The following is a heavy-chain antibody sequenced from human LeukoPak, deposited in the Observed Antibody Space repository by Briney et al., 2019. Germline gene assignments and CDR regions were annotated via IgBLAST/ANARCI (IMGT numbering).Heavy chain of an antibody. CDR2: INPGDFDT. J-gene: IGHJ3*02. CDR3: AKNINPDAFDI. V-gene: IGHV5-51*01. D-gene: IGHD2/OR15-2a*01. Sequence: GESLKISCKASGYSFTSNWIAWVRQMPGKGLEWMGFINPGDFDTRYSPSFQGQVTMSVDKSISTAYLQWSSLKASDTAMYYCAKNINPDAFDIWGHGTMVSVSS. CDR1: GYSFTSNW.